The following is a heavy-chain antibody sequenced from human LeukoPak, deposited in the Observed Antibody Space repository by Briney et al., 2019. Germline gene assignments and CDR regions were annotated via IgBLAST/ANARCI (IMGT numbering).Heavy chain of an antibody. CDR2: INPNSGGT. Sequence: ASVKVSCKASGGTFSSYAISWVRQAPGQGLEWMGRINPNSGGTNYAQKFQGRVTMTRDTSISTAYMELSRLRSDDTAVYYCWSAGGSSGYYFDYWGQGTLVTVSS. V-gene: IGHV1-2*02. D-gene: IGHD3-22*01. CDR3: WSAGGSSGYYFDY. CDR1: GGTFSSYA. J-gene: IGHJ4*02.